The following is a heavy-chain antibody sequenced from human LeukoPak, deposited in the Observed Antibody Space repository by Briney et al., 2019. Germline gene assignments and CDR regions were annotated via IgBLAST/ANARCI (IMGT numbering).Heavy chain of an antibody. CDR2: LSGRGGTT. Sequence: GGSLRLSCAASGLTFSTYAMTWVRQVPGKGLEWVSSLSGRGGTTWYADSVKGRFTISRDNFSNTLYLQMNSLRAEGTAVYFCAKGRGLGFNYYYYMDVWGKGTTVTVS. V-gene: IGHV3-23*01. D-gene: IGHD3-16*01. CDR1: GLTFSTYA. CDR3: AKGRGLGFNYYYYMDV. J-gene: IGHJ6*03.